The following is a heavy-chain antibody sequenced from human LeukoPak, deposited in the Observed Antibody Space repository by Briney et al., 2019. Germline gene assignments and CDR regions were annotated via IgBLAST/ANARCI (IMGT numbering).Heavy chain of an antibody. J-gene: IGHJ4*02. V-gene: IGHV3-23*01. CDR1: GFTFSSYA. D-gene: IGHD3-22*01. CDR2: ISGSGGST. CDR3: VRDRDSTGYYDY. Sequence: AGGSLRLSCAASGFTFSSYAMSWVRQAPGKGLEWVSAISGSGGSTFYADSVKGRFTLSRDNSKNTLYLQTNSLRAEDTALYYCVRDRDSTGYYDYWGQGTLVTVSS.